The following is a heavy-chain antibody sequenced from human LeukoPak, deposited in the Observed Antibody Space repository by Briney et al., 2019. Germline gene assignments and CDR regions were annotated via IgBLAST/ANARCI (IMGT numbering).Heavy chain of an antibody. CDR1: GFTFSSYE. CDR3: ARTEDTARAYYFDY. D-gene: IGHD5-18*01. Sequence: PGGSLRLSCAASGFTFSSYEMNWVRQAPGKGLEWVSYISSSGSTIYYADSVKGRFTISRDNAKNSLYLQMNSLRAEDTAVYYCARTEDTARAYYFDYWGQGTLVTVSS. V-gene: IGHV3-48*03. J-gene: IGHJ4*02. CDR2: ISSSGSTI.